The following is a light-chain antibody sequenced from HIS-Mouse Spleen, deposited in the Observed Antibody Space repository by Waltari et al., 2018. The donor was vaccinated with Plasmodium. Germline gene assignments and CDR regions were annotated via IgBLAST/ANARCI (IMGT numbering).Light chain of an antibody. CDR3: QVWDSSSDHPV. Sequence: SYVLTQPPSASVPPVQTATITRAGTHFGSKQVPWYQPKPGQAPVLVVYDDSDRPSGIPERFSGSNSGNTATLTISRVEAGDEADYYCQVWDSSSDHPVFGGGTKLTVL. V-gene: IGLV3-21*02. J-gene: IGLJ2*01. CDR1: HFGSKQ. CDR2: DDS.